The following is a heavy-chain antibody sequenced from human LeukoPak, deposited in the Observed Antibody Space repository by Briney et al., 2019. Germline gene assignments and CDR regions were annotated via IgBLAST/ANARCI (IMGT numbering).Heavy chain of an antibody. V-gene: IGHV3-7*01. CDR3: ARGRSVGYYDSSGYYPYGMDV. CDR1: GFMFSSNW. D-gene: IGHD3-22*01. CDR2: IKEDGTET. J-gene: IGHJ6*02. Sequence: GGSLRLSCAASGFMFSSNWMSWVRLAPGKGLEWVANIKEDGTETYYVDSVKGRFTISRDNAKNSLYLQMNSLRDEDTAVYYCARGRSVGYYDSSGYYPYGMDVWGQETTVTVSS.